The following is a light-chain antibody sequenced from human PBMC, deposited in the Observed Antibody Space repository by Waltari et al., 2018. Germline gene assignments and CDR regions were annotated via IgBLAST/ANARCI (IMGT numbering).Light chain of an antibody. CDR3: QQSWT. CDR2: AAS. J-gene: IGKJ2*01. Sequence: DIQMTQSPSSLSASVGDRVTITCRASQSISSYLNWYQPKPGTAPKLLIYAASSLQSGVPSRFSGSGSGTDFTLTISSLQPEDFVTYYCQQSWTFGQGTKLEIK. V-gene: IGKV1-39*01. CDR1: QSISSY.